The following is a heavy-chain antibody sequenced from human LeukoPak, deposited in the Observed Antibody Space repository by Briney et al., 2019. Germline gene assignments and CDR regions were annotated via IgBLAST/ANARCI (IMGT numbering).Heavy chain of an antibody. CDR2: IIPIFGTA. D-gene: IGHD2-15*01. Sequence: SVTVSCKASGGTFSSYAISWVRQAPGQGLEWMGGIIPIFGTANYAQKFQGRVTITADESTSTAYMELSSLRSEDTAVYYCARTPMGLGYCSGGSCYGYYGMDVWGQGTTVTVSS. CDR1: GGTFSSYA. J-gene: IGHJ6*02. V-gene: IGHV1-69*01. CDR3: ARTPMGLGYCSGGSCYGYYGMDV.